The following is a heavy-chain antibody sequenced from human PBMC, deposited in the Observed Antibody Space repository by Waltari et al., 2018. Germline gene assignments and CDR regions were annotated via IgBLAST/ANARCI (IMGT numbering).Heavy chain of an antibody. CDR2: IKSKSDGETT. J-gene: IGHJ5*02. CDR1: GFNFKDAW. D-gene: IGHD3-22*01. V-gene: IGHV3-15*01. CDR3: TTDPTLTMKVRKIDNH. Sequence: VYLAESGGGLAKPGGSLRLSCEASGFNFKDAWMDWVRQGPGKDLEWVARIKSKSDGETTDLAASVQGRFTLSRDDSSLTLSLHMIDLRIEDTGVYFCTTDPTLTMKVRKIDNHWGPGTLVTVSS.